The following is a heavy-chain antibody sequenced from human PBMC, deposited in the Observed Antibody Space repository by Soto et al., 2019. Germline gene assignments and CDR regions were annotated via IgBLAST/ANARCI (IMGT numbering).Heavy chain of an antibody. CDR1: GYTFTNYG. D-gene: IGHD1-1*01. Sequence: ASVKVSCKASGYTFTNYGISWVRQAPGQGLEWMGWISAYNGNTKYAQKLQGRVTMTTDTSTSTAYMELRSLRSEDTAVYYCARPSTGFFDYWGQGTLVTVSS. CDR2: ISAYNGNT. J-gene: IGHJ4*02. CDR3: ARPSTGFFDY. V-gene: IGHV1-18*01.